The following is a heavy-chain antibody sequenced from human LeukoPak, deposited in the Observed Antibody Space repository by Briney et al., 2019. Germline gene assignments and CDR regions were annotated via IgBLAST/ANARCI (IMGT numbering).Heavy chain of an antibody. J-gene: IGHJ3*02. CDR1: GYSFTSYW. CDR2: IYPGDSDT. D-gene: IGHD2-15*01. Sequence: GESLKISCKGSGYSFTSYWIGWVRQMPGKGLEWMGIIYPGDSDTRYSPSFQGQVTISADKPISTAYLQWSSLKASDTAMYYCARPQVVAATRCAFDIWGQGTMVTVSS. CDR3: ARPQVVAATRCAFDI. V-gene: IGHV5-51*01.